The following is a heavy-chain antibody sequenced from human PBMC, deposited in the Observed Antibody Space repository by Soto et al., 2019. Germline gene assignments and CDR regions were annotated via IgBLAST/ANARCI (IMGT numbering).Heavy chain of an antibody. J-gene: IGHJ3*02. CDR2: TYYRSKWKT. CDR1: GDSVSSNSAA. Sequence: SQTLSLTCAISGDSVSSNSAAWNWVRQSPSRGLEWLGRTYYRSKWKTDYAVSVRGRITINPDTSKNQFSLQLNSVSPGDTAVYYCARGDVIDIWGRGTMVTVSS. CDR3: ARGDVIDI. V-gene: IGHV6-1*01.